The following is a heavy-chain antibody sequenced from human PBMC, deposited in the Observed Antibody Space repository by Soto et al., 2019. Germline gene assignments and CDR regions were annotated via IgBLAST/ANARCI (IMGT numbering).Heavy chain of an antibody. CDR3: TRASSLDFDF. D-gene: IGHD3-16*01. CDR2: IRRNAYGGTT. V-gene: IGHV3-49*04. Sequence: PGGSLRLSCTTSGFTFGDYALSWVRQAPGKGLERVGFIRRNAYGGTTGYAASVKGRFTISRDDSKSIAYLQMNSLRTEDTALYYCTRASSLDFDFWGQGTLVTVSS. J-gene: IGHJ4*02. CDR1: GFTFGDYA.